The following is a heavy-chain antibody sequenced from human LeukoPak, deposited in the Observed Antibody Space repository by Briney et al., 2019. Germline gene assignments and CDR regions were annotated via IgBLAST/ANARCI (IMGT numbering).Heavy chain of an antibody. Sequence: GASVKVSCKASGYTFTSYGISWVRQAPGQGLEWMGWISAYNGNTNYAQKLQGRVTMTTDTSTSTAYMELRSLRSDDTAVYYCAREYCTGGVCFHYMDVWGKGPTVTVSS. CDR3: AREYCTGGVCFHYMDV. J-gene: IGHJ6*03. CDR2: ISAYNGNT. D-gene: IGHD2-8*02. CDR1: GYTFTSYG. V-gene: IGHV1-18*01.